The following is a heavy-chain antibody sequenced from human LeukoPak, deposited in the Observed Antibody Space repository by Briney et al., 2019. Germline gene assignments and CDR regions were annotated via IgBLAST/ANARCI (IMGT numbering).Heavy chain of an antibody. Sequence: SQTLSLTCTVSGGSISSGSYYWSWIRQPAGKGLEWIGRIYTSGSTNYNPSLKSRVTISVDTSKNQFSLKLSSVTAADTAVYYCARVEARYSSSWYYWFDPWGQGTLVTVSS. CDR1: GGSISSGSYY. CDR2: IYTSGST. J-gene: IGHJ5*02. V-gene: IGHV4-61*02. CDR3: ARVEARYSSSWYYWFDP. D-gene: IGHD6-13*01.